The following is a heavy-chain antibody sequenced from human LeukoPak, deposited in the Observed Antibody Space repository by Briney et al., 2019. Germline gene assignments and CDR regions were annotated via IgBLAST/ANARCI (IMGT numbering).Heavy chain of an antibody. D-gene: IGHD3-22*01. J-gene: IGHJ4*02. CDR1: GGTFSRYA. CDR3: ARIDSCANSNNRFDY. CDR2: IIPIFGTA. Sequence: SVKVSCKSSGGTFSRYAISWVRQAPGQGLEWMGRIIPIFGTANYAQKFQGRVTITADKSTSTAYMELSSLRSEDTAVYYGARIDSCANSNNRFDYWGQGTLVTVSS. V-gene: IGHV1-69*06.